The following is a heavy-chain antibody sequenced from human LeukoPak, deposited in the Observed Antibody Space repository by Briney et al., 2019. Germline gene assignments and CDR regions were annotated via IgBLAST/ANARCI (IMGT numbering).Heavy chain of an antibody. J-gene: IGHJ4*02. CDR3: ASLVWSGYYTPDY. CDR2: IYYSGST. Sequence: SETLSLTCAVYGGSFSGYYWSWIRQHPGKGLEWIGYIYYSGSTYYNPSLKSRVTISVDTSKNQFSLKLSSVTAADTAVYYCASLVWSGYYTPDYWGQGTLVTVSS. CDR1: GGSFSGYY. V-gene: IGHV4-31*11. D-gene: IGHD3-3*01.